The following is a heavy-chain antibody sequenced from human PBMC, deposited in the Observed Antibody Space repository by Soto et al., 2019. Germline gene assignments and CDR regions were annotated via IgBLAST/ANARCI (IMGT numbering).Heavy chain of an antibody. D-gene: IGHD6-13*01. J-gene: IGHJ5*02. V-gene: IGHV1-18*04. CDR3: ARAPPYAAAGPRNWFDP. CDR1: GYTFTSYG. Sequence: AASVKVSCKASGYTFTSYGISWVRQAPGQGLEWIGWISAYNGNTNYAQKLQGRVTMTTDTSTSTAYMELRSLRSDDTAVYYCARAPPYAAAGPRNWFDPWGQGTLVTVSS. CDR2: ISAYNGNT.